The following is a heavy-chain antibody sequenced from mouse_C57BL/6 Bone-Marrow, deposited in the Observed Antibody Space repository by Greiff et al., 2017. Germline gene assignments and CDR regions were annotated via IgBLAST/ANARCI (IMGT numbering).Heavy chain of an antibody. CDR1: GYTFTGYW. CDR2: ILPGSGST. CDR3: ARSREFVTTVGAEGYYAMDY. J-gene: IGHJ4*01. V-gene: IGHV1-9*01. D-gene: IGHD1-1*01. Sequence: QVQLQQSGAELMKPGASVKLSCKATGYTFTGYWIEWVKQRPGHGLEWIGEILPGSGSTNYNEKFKGKATFTADTSSNTAYMQLSSLTTEDSAIYYCARSREFVTTVGAEGYYAMDYWGQGTSVTVSS.